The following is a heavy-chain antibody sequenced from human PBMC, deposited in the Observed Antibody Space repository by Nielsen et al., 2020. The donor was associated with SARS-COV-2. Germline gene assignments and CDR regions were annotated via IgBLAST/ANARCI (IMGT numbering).Heavy chain of an antibody. CDR3: ARDGEYYDFWSGYPQGYYGMDV. Sequence: GESLKISCAASGFTFRSYAMSWVRQAPGKGLEWVSAISGSGGSTYYADSVKGKFTISRDNSKNTLYLQMNSLRAEDTAVYYCARDGEYYDFWSGYPQGYYGMDVWGQGTTVTVSS. D-gene: IGHD3-3*01. CDR1: GFTFRSYA. J-gene: IGHJ6*02. CDR2: ISGSGGST. V-gene: IGHV3-23*01.